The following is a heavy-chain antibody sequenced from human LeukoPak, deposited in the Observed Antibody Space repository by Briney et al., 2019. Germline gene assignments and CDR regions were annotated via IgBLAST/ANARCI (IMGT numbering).Heavy chain of an antibody. CDR1: GYSFTSYW. CDR2: IYSGDSDT. V-gene: IGHV5-51*01. J-gene: IGHJ3*02. Sequence: GESLKISCNGSGYSFTSYWIGWVRHMPGKGLEWIGIIYSGDSDTRYSPSFPGQVTISADKSISTTYLQWSSLKGSDTAMYYCERPGIAGAGTFLDAFDIWGQGTMVTVSS. CDR3: ERPGIAGAGTFLDAFDI. D-gene: IGHD6-13*01.